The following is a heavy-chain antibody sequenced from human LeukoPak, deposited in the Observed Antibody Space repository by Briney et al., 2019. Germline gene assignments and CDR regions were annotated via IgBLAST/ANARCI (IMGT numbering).Heavy chain of an antibody. D-gene: IGHD5-18*01. CDR2: IYYSGST. J-gene: IGHJ5*02. CDR3: ARRGPWYSYGYAGATLGWFDP. CDR1: SGSISSYY. V-gene: IGHV4-59*12. Sequence: SETLSLTCTVSSGSISSYYWSWIRQPPGKGLEWIGYIYYSGSTNYNPSLKSRVTISVDTSKNQFSLKLSSVTAADTAVYYCARRGPWYSYGYAGATLGWFDPWGQGTLVTVSS.